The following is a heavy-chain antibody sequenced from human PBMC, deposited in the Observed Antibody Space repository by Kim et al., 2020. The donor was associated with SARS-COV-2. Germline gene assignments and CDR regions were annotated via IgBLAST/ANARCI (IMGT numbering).Heavy chain of an antibody. CDR2: ISGDGGST. D-gene: IGHD3-10*01. Sequence: GGSLRLSFSASGFTFDDYAMHWVRQAPGKGLEWVSLISGDGGSTYYEDSVKGRFTISRDNSKNSLYLQMNSLRTEDTALYYCAKDIWEIPFKSALLFGELQLYGMDVWGQGTTVTVSS. CDR3: AKDIWEIPFKSALLFGELQLYGMDV. J-gene: IGHJ6*02. V-gene: IGHV3-43*02. CDR1: GFTFDDYA.